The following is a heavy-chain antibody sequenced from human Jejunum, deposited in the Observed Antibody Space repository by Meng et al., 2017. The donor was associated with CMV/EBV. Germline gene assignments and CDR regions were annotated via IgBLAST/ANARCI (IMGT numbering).Heavy chain of an antibody. CDR1: GFTFSSHA. J-gene: IGHJ2*01. CDR3: ARDHLSTGAFNWHLDL. V-gene: IGHV3-23*01. D-gene: IGHD7-27*01. Sequence: SGFTFSSHAMTWVRQAPGKGLEWVSVISGSGGTYYIDSVKGRFTISRDNSKNTLFLQMNSLRAEDTAIYYCARDHLSTGAFNWHLDLWGRGTLVTVSS. CDR2: ISGSGGT.